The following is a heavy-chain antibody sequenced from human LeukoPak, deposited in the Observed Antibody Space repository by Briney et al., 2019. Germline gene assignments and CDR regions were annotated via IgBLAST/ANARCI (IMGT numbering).Heavy chain of an antibody. CDR1: GFTFTNYA. J-gene: IGHJ6*03. CDR3: AKGGGWEVQYYYYYMDV. V-gene: IGHV3-23*01. CDR2: ISASGVMT. D-gene: IGHD1-26*01. Sequence: GGSLRLSCAASGFTFTNYAMTWVRQAPGKGLEWVSSISASGVMTYYADSVKGRFTVSRDNSKNTLYLQMNSLRAEDTAVYYCAKGGGWEVQYYYYYMDVWGKGTTVTISS.